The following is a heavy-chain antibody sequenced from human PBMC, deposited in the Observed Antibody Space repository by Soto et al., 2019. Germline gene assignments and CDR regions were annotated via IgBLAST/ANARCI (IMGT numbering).Heavy chain of an antibody. CDR2: ISGSGGST. J-gene: IGHJ4*02. CDR3: AKKATIQLGYCSGGSCKIDY. Sequence: PGESLKISCAGSGFTLSTYSMNWFRQAPGKGLEWVSAISGSGGSTNYADSVQGRFTISRDNSKNTLYLQMNSLRAEDTAIYYCAKKATIQLGYCSGGSCKIDYWGQGTLVTVSS. CDR1: GFTLSTYS. V-gene: IGHV3-23*01. D-gene: IGHD2-15*01.